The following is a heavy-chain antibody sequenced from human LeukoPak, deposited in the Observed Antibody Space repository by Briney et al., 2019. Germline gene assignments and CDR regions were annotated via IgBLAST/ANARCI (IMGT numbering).Heavy chain of an antibody. V-gene: IGHV4-61*02. D-gene: IGHD6-13*01. CDR3: ARVAGSSSWDYYYYYMDV. J-gene: IGHJ6*03. Sequence: PSETLSLTCTVSGGSISSSSYSGSWIRQPAEKGLEWIGRIYTSGSTNYNPSLKSRVTISVDTSKNQFSLKLSSVSAADTAVYYCARVAGSSSWDYYYYYMDVWGKGTTVTVSS. CDR1: GGSISSSSYS. CDR2: IYTSGST.